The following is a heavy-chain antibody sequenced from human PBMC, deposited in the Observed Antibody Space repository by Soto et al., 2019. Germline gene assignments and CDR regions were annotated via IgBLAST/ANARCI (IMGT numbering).Heavy chain of an antibody. V-gene: IGHV3-21*06. CDR1: GFTFTRYS. J-gene: IGHJ4*02. Sequence: GGSLRLSCAASGFTFTRYSMNWVRQAPGKGLEWVSSISSTTNYIYYGDSMKGRFTISRDNAKNSLYLEMNSLRAEDTAVYYCARVSEDLTSNFDYWGQGTLVTVSS. CDR2: ISSTTNYI. CDR3: ARVSEDLTSNFDY.